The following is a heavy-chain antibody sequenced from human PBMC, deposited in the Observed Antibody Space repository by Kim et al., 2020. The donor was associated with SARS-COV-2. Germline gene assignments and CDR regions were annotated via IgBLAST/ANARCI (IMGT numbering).Heavy chain of an antibody. D-gene: IGHD6-13*01. V-gene: IGHV3-43*01. CDR3: EKDIATRIGSSWFYYF. J-gene: IGHJ6*01. CDR1: GFTFDDYT. Sequence: GGSLRLSCAASGFTFDDYTMHWVRQAPGKGLEWVSLITWDGGSTYYADSVKGRFTISRDNSKNSLYRQMSSLRTEDTALYYCEKDIATRIGSSWFYYF. CDR2: ITWDGGST.